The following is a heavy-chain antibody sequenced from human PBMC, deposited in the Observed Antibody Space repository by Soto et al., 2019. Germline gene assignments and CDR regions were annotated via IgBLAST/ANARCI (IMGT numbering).Heavy chain of an antibody. CDR2: MNPNSGNT. V-gene: IGHV1-8*01. J-gene: IGHJ5*02. CDR3: ARGSSRSSSWYPARGWFDP. D-gene: IGHD6-13*01. Sequence: ASVKVSCKASGYTFTSYDINWVRQATGQGLEWVGWMNPNSGNTGYAQKFQGRVTMTRNTSISTAYMELSSLRSEDTAVYYCARGSSRSSSWYPARGWFDPWGQGTLVTVSS. CDR1: GYTFTSYD.